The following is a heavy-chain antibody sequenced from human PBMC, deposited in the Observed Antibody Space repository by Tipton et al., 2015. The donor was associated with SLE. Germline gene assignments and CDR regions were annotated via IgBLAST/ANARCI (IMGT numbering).Heavy chain of an antibody. V-gene: IGHV3-48*03. CDR2: ISSSGSTI. D-gene: IGHD6-6*01. CDR1: GLTFSSYE. CDR3: ARALGSFYWYFDL. J-gene: IGHJ2*01. Sequence: SLRLSCAASGLTFSSYEMNWVRQAPGKGLEWVSYISSSGSTIYYADSVKGRFTISRDNAKNSLYLQMNSLRAEDTAVYYCARALGSFYWYFDLWGRGTLVTVSS.